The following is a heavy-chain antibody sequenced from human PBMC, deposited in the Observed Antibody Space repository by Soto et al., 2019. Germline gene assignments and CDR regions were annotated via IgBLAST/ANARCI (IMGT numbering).Heavy chain of an antibody. CDR1: GGTFSSYA. J-gene: IGHJ4*02. CDR2: IIPIFGTA. CDR3: ASHYDSSGDYYRGLDY. V-gene: IGHV1-69*12. Sequence: QVQLVQSGAEVKKPGSSVKVSCKASGGTFSSYAISWVRQAPGQGLEWMGGIIPIFGTADYAQKFQGRVTITADESTSTAYMELSSMRSEDTAVYYCASHYDSSGDYYRGLDYWGQGTLVTVSS. D-gene: IGHD3-22*01.